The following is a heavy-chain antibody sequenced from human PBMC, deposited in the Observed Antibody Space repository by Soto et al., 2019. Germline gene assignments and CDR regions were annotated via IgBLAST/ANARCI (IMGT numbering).Heavy chain of an antibody. CDR3: TTDFRWELPSFDY. J-gene: IGHJ4*02. CDR2: ISSSSSTI. Sequence: GGSLRLSCAASGFTFITYSMNWVRQAPGKGLEWVSYISSSSSTIHYADSVKGRFTISRDNAKNSLYLQMNSLRAEDTAVYYCTTDFRWELPSFDYWGQGTLVTVSS. D-gene: IGHD1-26*01. V-gene: IGHV3-48*01. CDR1: GFTFITYS.